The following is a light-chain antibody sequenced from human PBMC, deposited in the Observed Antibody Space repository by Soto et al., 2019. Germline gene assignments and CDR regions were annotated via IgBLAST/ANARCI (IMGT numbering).Light chain of an antibody. J-gene: IGKJ3*01. V-gene: IGKV1-33*01. CDR3: QQYDNLPPPVGLFT. CDR1: QDISNY. CDR2: DAS. Sequence: DIQMTQSPSSLSASVGDRVTITCQASQDISNYLNWYQQKPGKAPKLLIYDASNLETGVPSRFSGSGSGTDFTFTISSLQPEDIATYHCQQYDNLPPPVGLFTFGPGTKVDIK.